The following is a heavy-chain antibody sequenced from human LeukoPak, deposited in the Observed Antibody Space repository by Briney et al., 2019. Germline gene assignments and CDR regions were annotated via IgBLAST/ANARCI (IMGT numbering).Heavy chain of an antibody. D-gene: IGHD6-19*01. CDR1: GYTFTGYY. Sequence: ASVKVCCKASGYTFTGYYMHWVRQAPGQGLGWMGWINPNSGGTNYAQKFQGRVTMTRDTSISTAYMELSRLRSHDTAVYYCAREAVSGWYVHYWGQGTLVTVSS. CDR3: AREAVSGWYVHY. J-gene: IGHJ4*02. CDR2: INPNSGGT. V-gene: IGHV1-2*02.